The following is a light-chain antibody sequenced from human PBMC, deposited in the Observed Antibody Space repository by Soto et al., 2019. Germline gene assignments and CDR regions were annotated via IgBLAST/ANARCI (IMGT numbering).Light chain of an antibody. V-gene: IGLV1-51*01. CDR2: DNN. CDR1: SFNIGNNY. J-gene: IGLJ2*01. CDR3: GTWDSSLSAGGVV. Sequence: QSVLTQPPSVSAAPGQKVTISCSGSSFNIGNNYVSWYQQLPGTAPKLLIHDNNKRPSGIPDRFPGSKSGTSATLGITGLQTEDEADYYCGTWDSSLSAGGVVFGGGTKLTVL.